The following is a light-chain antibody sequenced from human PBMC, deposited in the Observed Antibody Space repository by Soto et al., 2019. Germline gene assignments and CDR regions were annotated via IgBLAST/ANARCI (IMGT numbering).Light chain of an antibody. V-gene: IGKV1-8*01. CDR2: AAS. CDR3: QQYYTNPLT. J-gene: IGKJ3*01. Sequence: AIRMTQSPSSFSASTGDRVTITCRANQSVTSYLAWYQQKPGKAPKLLIYAASTLQSGVPSRFSGSGSGTDFTLTISCLQSEDFATYYCQQYYTNPLTFGPGTKVDVK. CDR1: QSVTSY.